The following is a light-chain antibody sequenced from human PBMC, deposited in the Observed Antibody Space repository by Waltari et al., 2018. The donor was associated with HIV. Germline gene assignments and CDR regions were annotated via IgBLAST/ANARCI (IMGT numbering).Light chain of an antibody. Sequence: QSALTQPASVSGSPGQSITISCTGTSSDVGAYNYVSWYQQHPGKAPKLMIYEVSNRPSGVSTRFSGSKSGNTASLTISGLQAEDEADYYCSSYKSGSVVFGGGTKLTVL. CDR3: SSYKSGSVV. V-gene: IGLV2-14*01. CDR1: SSDVGAYNY. J-gene: IGLJ2*01. CDR2: EVS.